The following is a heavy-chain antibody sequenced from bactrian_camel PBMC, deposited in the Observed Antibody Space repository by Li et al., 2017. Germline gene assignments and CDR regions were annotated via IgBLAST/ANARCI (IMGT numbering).Heavy chain of an antibody. D-gene: IGHD5*01. CDR3: ATAFPMTMGWAQLHYKY. CDR2: IYNRNGAT. CDR1: GYTDSSYDC. Sequence: HVQLVESGGGSVRAGGSLRLSCAAPGYTDSSYDCMAWFRQAPGKEREGIAAIYNRNGATYYALSVKGRFTISRDNAENTVYLQMHSLESGDTALYYCATAFPMTMGWAQLHYKYWGQGTQVTVS. J-gene: IGHJ4*01. V-gene: IGHV3S1*01.